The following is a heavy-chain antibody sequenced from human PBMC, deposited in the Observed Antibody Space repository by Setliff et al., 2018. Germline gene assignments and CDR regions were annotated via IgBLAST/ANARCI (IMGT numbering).Heavy chain of an antibody. CDR3: ARGSRGFDY. CDR1: GNRFTDYN. J-gene: IGHJ4*02. V-gene: IGHV1-2*02. Sequence: ASVKVSCKASGNRFTDYNLHWVRQAPGQGLEWMGWINPDSGDTHSAQKFQGRVTMTRDTSINTAYMELGSLTSEDTAVYFCARGSRGFDYWGQGALVTVSS. CDR2: INPDSGDT.